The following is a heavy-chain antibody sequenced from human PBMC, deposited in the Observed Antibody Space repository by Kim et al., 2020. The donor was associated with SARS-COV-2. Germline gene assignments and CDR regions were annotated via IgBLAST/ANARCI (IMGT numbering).Heavy chain of an antibody. V-gene: IGHV3-30*18. D-gene: IGHD3-10*01. CDR2: ISYDGSNK. CDR1: GFTFSSYG. CDR3: AKPGRGIGRYFQH. Sequence: GGSLRLSCAASGFTFSSYGMHWVRQAPGKGLEWVAVISYDGSNKYYADSVKGRFTISRDNSKNTLYLQMNSLRAEDTAVYYCAKPGRGIGRYFQHWGQGTLVTVSS. J-gene: IGHJ1*01.